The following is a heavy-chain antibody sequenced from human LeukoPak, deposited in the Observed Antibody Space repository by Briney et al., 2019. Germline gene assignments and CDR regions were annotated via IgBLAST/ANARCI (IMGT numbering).Heavy chain of an antibody. CDR2: INPSGGST. V-gene: IGHV1-46*01. CDR3: ARVGYCSSTSCYAGEYFQH. CDR1: GYTFTSYY. J-gene: IGHJ1*01. Sequence: ASVKVSCKASGYTFTSYYMHWVRQAPGQGLEWMGIINPSGGSTRYAQKFQGRVTMTRDTSTSTVYMELSSLRSEDTAVYYCARVGYCSSTSCYAGEYFQHWGQGTLVTVSS. D-gene: IGHD2-2*03.